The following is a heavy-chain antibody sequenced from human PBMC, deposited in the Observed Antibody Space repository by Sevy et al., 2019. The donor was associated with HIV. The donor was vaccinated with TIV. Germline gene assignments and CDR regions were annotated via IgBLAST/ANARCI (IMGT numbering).Heavy chain of an antibody. CDR2: IYSGGST. D-gene: IGHD3-10*01. CDR1: GFTVSSNY. CDR3: ARWYYYGSGRADAFDI. J-gene: IGHJ3*02. Sequence: GGSLRLSCAASGFTVSSNYMSWVRQAPGKGLEWVSVIYSGGSTYYADSVKGRFTISRDNSKNTLYLQMNSLRAEDTAVYYCARWYYYGSGRADAFDIWGQGTMVTVSS. V-gene: IGHV3-53*01.